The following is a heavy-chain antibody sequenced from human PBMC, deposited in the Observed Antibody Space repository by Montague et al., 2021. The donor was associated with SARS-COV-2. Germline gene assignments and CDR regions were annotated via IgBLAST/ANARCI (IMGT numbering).Heavy chain of an antibody. CDR3: ASQVAYLDYFDL. V-gene: IGHV4-61*01. Sequence: SETLSLTCTVSDGSVISTYPHWHWVRQAPGRGREWIGGYLFHIDTDDYHASLRSLFTITINTPKNQFSPTVTSLTAADTAVYYCASQVAYLDYFDLWGQGTLVTVSS. J-gene: IGHJ5*02. CDR2: LFHIDTD. CDR1: DGSVISTYPH. D-gene: IGHD4-11*01.